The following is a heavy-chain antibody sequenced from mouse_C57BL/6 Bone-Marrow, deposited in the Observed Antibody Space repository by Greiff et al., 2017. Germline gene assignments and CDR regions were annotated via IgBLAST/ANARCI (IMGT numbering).Heavy chain of an antibody. J-gene: IGHJ1*03. Sequence: VQLQQSGPELVKPGASVKISCKASGYSFTDYNMNWVKQSNGKSLEWIGVINPNYGTTSYNQKFKGKATLTVDQSSSPAYMQLTSLTSEDSAVYYGARNYYGSSQGYFDVWGTGTTVNVS. CDR1: GYSFTDYN. D-gene: IGHD1-1*01. V-gene: IGHV1-39*01. CDR2: INPNYGTT. CDR3: ARNYYGSSQGYFDV.